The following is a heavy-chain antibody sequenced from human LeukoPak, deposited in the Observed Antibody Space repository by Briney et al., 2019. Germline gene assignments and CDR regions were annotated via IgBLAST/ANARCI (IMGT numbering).Heavy chain of an antibody. CDR1: GGSFSGYY. Sequence: SETLSLTCAVYGGSFSGYYWSWIRQPPGERLEWIGEINHSGSTNYNPSLKSRVTISVDTSKNQFSLKLSSVTAADTAVYYCARVDTAMVRSYYYYYYGMDVWGQGTTVTVSS. J-gene: IGHJ6*02. CDR3: ARVDTAMVRSYYYYYYGMDV. V-gene: IGHV4-34*01. D-gene: IGHD5-18*01. CDR2: INHSGST.